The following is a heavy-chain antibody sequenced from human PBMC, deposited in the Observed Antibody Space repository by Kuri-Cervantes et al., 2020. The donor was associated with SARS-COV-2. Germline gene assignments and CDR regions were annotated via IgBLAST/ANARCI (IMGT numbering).Heavy chain of an antibody. CDR1: GFAVRNTY. CDR3: ARAKSPNAALVPADY. V-gene: IGHV3-53*01. Sequence: GGSLRLSCAASGFAVRNTYMAWVRQAPGKGLECVSVIYSGGNTYYADSVKGRFTISRDSSKNTLYLQVNSLRAEDTAVYYCARAKSPNAALVPADYWGQGTLVIVSS. CDR2: IYSGGNT. J-gene: IGHJ4*02. D-gene: IGHD5-18*01.